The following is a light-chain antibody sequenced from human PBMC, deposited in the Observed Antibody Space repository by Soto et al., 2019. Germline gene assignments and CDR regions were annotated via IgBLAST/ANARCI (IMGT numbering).Light chain of an antibody. CDR2: AAS. CDR3: LQDYSYPRT. J-gene: IGKJ1*01. CDR1: QGVRSD. V-gene: IGKV1-6*01. Sequence: AIQMTQSPSSLSASVGDRVTITCRASQGVRSDLGWYQQKPGQAPELLIYAASILQSGVPSRFSGRGSGTEFTLTLDSLQPEDFATYFCLQDYSYPRTFGQGTKVEVK.